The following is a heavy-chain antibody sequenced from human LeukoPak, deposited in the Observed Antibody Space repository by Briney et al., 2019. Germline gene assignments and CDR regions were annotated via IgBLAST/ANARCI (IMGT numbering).Heavy chain of an antibody. D-gene: IGHD3-9*01. CDR1: GYTFTSYG. CDR2: ISAYNGNT. Sequence: ASVKVSCKASGYTFTSYGISWVRQDPGQGLEWMGWISAYNGNTNYAQKLQGRVTMTTDTSTSTAYMELRSLRSDDTAVYYCARDTNYDILTGYFQFDPWGQGTLVTVSS. J-gene: IGHJ5*02. V-gene: IGHV1-18*01. CDR3: ARDTNYDILTGYFQFDP.